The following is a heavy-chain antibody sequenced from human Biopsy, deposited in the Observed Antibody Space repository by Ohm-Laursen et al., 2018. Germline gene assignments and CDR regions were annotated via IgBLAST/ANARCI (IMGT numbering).Heavy chain of an antibody. CDR3: ATGPVQMVYANLRGEFAS. CDR2: FSASDDSK. J-gene: IGHJ5*02. V-gene: IGHV3-23*01. CDR1: GFTFTNYA. Sequence: SLRLSCTASGFTFTNYAMSWVRQAPGKGLEWVSRFSASDDSKNYGDSVKGRFTISRDSSTNTLYLQMNGLRADDTAVYYCATGPVQMVYANLRGEFASWGQGALVTVSS. D-gene: IGHD2-8*01.